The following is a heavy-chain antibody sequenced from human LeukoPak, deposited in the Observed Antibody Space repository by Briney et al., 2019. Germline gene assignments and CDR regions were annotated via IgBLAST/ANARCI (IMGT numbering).Heavy chain of an antibody. Sequence: SVKVSCKASGGTFSSYAISWVRQAPGQGLEWMGGIIPIFGTANYAQKFQGRVTITADKSTSTAYMELSSLRSDDTAVYYCARDQSSFWSGYYTNWFDPWGQGTLVTVSS. J-gene: IGHJ5*02. CDR3: ARDQSSFWSGYYTNWFDP. CDR2: IIPIFGTA. CDR1: GGTFSSYA. D-gene: IGHD3-3*01. V-gene: IGHV1-69*06.